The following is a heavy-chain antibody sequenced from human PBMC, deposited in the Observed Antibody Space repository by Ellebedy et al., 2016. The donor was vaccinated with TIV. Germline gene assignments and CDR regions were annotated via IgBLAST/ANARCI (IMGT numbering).Heavy chain of an antibody. CDR3: AKVSRPRVYYYYYMDV. CDR1: GFTFSSYG. V-gene: IGHV3-30*18. CDR2: ISYDGSNK. D-gene: IGHD6-6*01. Sequence: GESLKISXAASGFTFSSYGMHWVRQAPGKGLEWVAVISYDGSNKYYADSVKGRFTISRDNSKNTLYLQMNSLRAEDTAVYYCAKVSRPRVYYYYYMDVWGKGTTVTVSS. J-gene: IGHJ6*03.